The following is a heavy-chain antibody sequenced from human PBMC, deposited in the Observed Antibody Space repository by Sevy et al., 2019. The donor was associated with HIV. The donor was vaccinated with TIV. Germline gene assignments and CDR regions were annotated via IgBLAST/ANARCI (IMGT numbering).Heavy chain of an antibody. J-gene: IGHJ4*02. V-gene: IGHV3-21*01. Sequence: GSLRLSCAASGFTFSSYSMIWVRQAPGKGLEWVSSISSSNNYIYYADSLKGRFTISRDNAKNSLYLQMNSLRAEDTAVYYCARDLGEYSSSSKYYFDYWGQGILVTVSS. CDR3: ARDLGEYSSSSKYYFDY. CDR1: GFTFSSYS. D-gene: IGHD6-6*01. CDR2: ISSSNNYI.